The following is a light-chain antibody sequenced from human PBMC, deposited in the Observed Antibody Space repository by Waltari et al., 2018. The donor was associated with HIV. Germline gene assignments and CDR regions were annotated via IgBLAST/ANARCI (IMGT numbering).Light chain of an antibody. V-gene: IGLV2-14*01. CDR3: SSYTSSSTLV. Sequence: QSALTQPASVSGSPGQSITISCTGTSSDGGGYNSVSWYQQHPGKAPKHMIYEVSNRPSGVSNRFSGSKSGNTASLTISGLQAEDEADYYCSSYTSSSTLVFGTGTKVTVL. J-gene: IGLJ1*01. CDR1: SSDGGGYNS. CDR2: EVS.